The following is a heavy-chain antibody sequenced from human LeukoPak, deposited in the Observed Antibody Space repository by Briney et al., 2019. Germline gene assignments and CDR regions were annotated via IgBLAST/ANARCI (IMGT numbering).Heavy chain of an antibody. CDR3: AKVKTGYYMLDY. CDR1: GFTFSTSW. D-gene: IGHD3-9*01. V-gene: IGHV3-23*01. CDR2: ISGSGGST. J-gene: IGHJ4*02. Sequence: QSGGSLRLSCAASGFTFSTSWMSWVRQAPGKGLEWVSAISGSGGSTYYADSVKGRFTISRDNSKNTLYLQMNSLRAEDTAVYYCAKVKTGYYMLDYWGQGTLVTVSS.